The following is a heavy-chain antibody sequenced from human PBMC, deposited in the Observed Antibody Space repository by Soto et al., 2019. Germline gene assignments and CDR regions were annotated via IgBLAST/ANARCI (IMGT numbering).Heavy chain of an antibody. CDR2: FDPEDGET. D-gene: IGHD3-10*01. CDR1: GYTLTELS. J-gene: IGHJ5*02. Sequence: ASVKVSYKASGYTLTELSMHWVRQAPGKGLEWMGGFDPEDGETIYAQKFQGRVTMTEDTSTDTAYMELSSLRSEDTAVYYCATIMVRGAVFSTGWFDPWGQGTLVTVSS. V-gene: IGHV1-24*01. CDR3: ATIMVRGAVFSTGWFDP.